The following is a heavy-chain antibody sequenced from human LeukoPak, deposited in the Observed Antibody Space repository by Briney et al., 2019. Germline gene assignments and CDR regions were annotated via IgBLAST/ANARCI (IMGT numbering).Heavy chain of an antibody. Sequence: GGSLRLSCAASGFTFSSYWMSWVRQAPGKGLEWVANIKQDGSEKYYVDSVKGRFTISRDNAKNSLYLQMNSLRAEDTAVYYCARAVERGVTAPGYWGQGTLVTVSS. CDR3: ARAVERGVTAPGY. J-gene: IGHJ4*02. D-gene: IGHD3-10*01. CDR1: GFTFSSYW. V-gene: IGHV3-7*01. CDR2: IKQDGSEK.